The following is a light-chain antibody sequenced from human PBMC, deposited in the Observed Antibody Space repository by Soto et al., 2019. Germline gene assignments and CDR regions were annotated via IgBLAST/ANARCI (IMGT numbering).Light chain of an antibody. CDR2: GAS. Sequence: EIVLSQSPGTLSLSPGERATLSCRASQNVSSRYLAWYQQKPGRAPRLLIYGASSRATDIPDRFSGSGSGTDFTLTITRLEPEDCAVYYRQQYGRSPPVTFGQGTRLEIK. CDR3: QQYGRSPPVT. V-gene: IGKV3-20*01. J-gene: IGKJ5*01. CDR1: QNVSSRY.